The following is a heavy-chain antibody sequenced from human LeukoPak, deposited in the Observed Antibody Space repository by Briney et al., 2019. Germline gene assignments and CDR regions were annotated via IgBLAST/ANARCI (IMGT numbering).Heavy chain of an antibody. V-gene: IGHV3-23*01. CDR3: AKGRLGYNRPSEH. D-gene: IGHD5-24*01. CDR2: ISGSGSNK. CDR1: GFTFGSYA. J-gene: IGHJ1*01. Sequence: GGSLRLSCAASGFTFGSYAMNWVRPAAGKGLEWVSGISGSGSNKDYADSVKGRFTISRDNYKNTLYLQMNSLRAEDTALYYCAKGRLGYNRPSEHWGQGTLVTVSS.